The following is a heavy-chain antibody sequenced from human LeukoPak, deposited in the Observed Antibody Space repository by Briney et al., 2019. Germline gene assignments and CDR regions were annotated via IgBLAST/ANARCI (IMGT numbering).Heavy chain of an antibody. CDR1: GFTFITYV. V-gene: IGHV3-64*01. CDR2: ISSNGVST. CDR3: ARVVGYSGSFCFDY. J-gene: IGHJ4*02. Sequence: PGGSLSLSCAASGFTFITYVMHWVRQAPGKGLEYVSGISSNGVSTYYANSVKGRFTISRDNSKNTLYLQMGSLRVEDMAVYYCARVVGYSGSFCFDYWGQGTLVTVSS. D-gene: IGHD1-26*01.